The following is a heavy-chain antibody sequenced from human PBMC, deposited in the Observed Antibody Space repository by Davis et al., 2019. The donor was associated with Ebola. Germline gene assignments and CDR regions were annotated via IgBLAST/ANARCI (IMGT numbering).Heavy chain of an antibody. D-gene: IGHD5-18*01. CDR2: INPSGGST. J-gene: IGHJ6*02. CDR1: GYSFTNYY. V-gene: IGHV1-46*01. Sequence: ASVKVSCKASGYSFTNYYIYWVRQAPGQGLEWMGIINPSGGSTSYAQKFQGRVTMTRNTSISTAYMELSSLRSEDTAVYYCARLGYSYGYYYYYGMDVWGQGTTVTVSS. CDR3: ARLGYSYGYYYYYGMDV.